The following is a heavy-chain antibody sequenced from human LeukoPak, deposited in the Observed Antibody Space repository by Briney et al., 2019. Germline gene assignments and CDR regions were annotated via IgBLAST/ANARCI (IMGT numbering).Heavy chain of an antibody. Sequence: GGSLRLSCAASGFSFSSYGMSWVRQAPGKGLEWVSSISGSGDTTYYADSVKGRFTISRDNSKNTLYLQMGSLRAEDMAVYYCARDQYAVAGTFYFDYWGQGTLVTVSS. J-gene: IGHJ4*02. CDR2: ISGSGDTT. D-gene: IGHD6-19*01. CDR1: GFSFSSYG. V-gene: IGHV3-23*01. CDR3: ARDQYAVAGTFYFDY.